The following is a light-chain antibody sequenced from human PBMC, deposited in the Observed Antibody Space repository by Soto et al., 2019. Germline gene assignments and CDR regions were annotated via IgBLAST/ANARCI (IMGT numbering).Light chain of an antibody. J-gene: IGLJ1*01. CDR1: SSDVGGYNF. CDR3: SSYAGRYTYV. CDR2: EVS. V-gene: IGLV2-14*03. Sequence: QSVLTQPASVFGSPGQSITFSCTGTSSDVGGYNFVSWYQQHPGKAPKLMIYEVSSRPSGVSNRFSGSKSGNTASLTISGLQPEDEADYYCSSYAGRYTYVFGSGTKVTVL.